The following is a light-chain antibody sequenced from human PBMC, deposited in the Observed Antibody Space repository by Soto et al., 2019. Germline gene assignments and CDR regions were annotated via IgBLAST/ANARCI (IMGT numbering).Light chain of an antibody. J-gene: IGKJ5*01. CDR1: QSVSSN. CDR3: QQYNNWPPQIT. Sequence: DIVMTQSPLSLSVSPGERATLSCRASQSVSSNLAWYQQKPGQSPRLLIYGASTRATGLPARFSGSGSGTEFTLTISSLQSEDFAVYYCQQYNNWPPQITFGQGTRLEIK. V-gene: IGKV3-15*01. CDR2: GAS.